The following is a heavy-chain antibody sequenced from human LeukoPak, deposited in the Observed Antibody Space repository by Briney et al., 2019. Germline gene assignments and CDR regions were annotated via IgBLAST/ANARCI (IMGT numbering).Heavy chain of an antibody. D-gene: IGHD5-24*01. CDR3: ARTHVIGMNGYNFDY. CDR2: IYYSGST. J-gene: IGHJ4*02. V-gene: IGHV4-39*01. CDR1: GGSISGSSYY. Sequence: PSETLSLTCTVSGGSISGSSYYWGWIRQPPGKGLEWIGSIYYSGSTYYNPSLKSRVTISVDTSKNQFSLKLSSVTAADTAVYYCARTHVIGMNGYNFDYWGQGTLVTVSS.